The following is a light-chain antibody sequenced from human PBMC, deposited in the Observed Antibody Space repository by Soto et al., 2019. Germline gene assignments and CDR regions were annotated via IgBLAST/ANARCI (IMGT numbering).Light chain of an antibody. V-gene: IGKV2-28*01. Sequence: DIVMTQSPLSLPVTPGEPASISCRSSQRLLPSTGYKYLDWYLPKPGQSPQLLISLGSNPASGVPDRFSGSGSGTDFTLKISRVEAEDVGVYYCMQSLQTPMYTFGQGTKLEIK. CDR2: LGS. J-gene: IGKJ2*01. CDR3: MQSLQTPMYT. CDR1: QRLLPSTGYKY.